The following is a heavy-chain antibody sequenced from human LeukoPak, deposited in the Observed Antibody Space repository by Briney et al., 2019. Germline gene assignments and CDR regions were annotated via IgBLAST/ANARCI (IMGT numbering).Heavy chain of an antibody. CDR1: GGTFSSYA. Sequence: SVKVSCKASGGTFSSYAISWVRQAPGQGLEWMGGIIPIFGTANYAQKFQGRVTITTDESTSTAYMELSSLRSDDTAVYYCARLQLLQAYYYYYYMDVWGKGTTVTVSS. D-gene: IGHD2-2*01. V-gene: IGHV1-69*05. CDR2: IIPIFGTA. J-gene: IGHJ6*03. CDR3: ARLQLLQAYYYYYYMDV.